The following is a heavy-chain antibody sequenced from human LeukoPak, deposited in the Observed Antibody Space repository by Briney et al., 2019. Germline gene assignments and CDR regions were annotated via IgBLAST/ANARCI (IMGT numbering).Heavy chain of an antibody. CDR1: GFTFSSYG. D-gene: IGHD2-2*01. CDR2: ISGSGGST. CDR3: AKGGVVVPAAKLGLYYYYYYMDV. J-gene: IGHJ6*03. V-gene: IGHV3-23*01. Sequence: GGSLRLSCAASGFTFSSYGMSWVRQAPGKGLEWVSAISGSGGSTYYADSVKGRFTISRDNSKNTLYLQMNSLRAEDTAVYYCAKGGVVVPAAKLGLYYYYYYMDVWGKGTTVTISS.